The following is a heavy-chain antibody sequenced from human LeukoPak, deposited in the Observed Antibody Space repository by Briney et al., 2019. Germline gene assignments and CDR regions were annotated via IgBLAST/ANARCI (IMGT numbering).Heavy chain of an antibody. CDR2: ISSSSSYI. J-gene: IGHJ4*02. V-gene: IGHV3-21*01. D-gene: IGHD2-15*01. CDR1: GFTFSSYS. Sequence: GGSLRLSCAASGFTFSSYSMNWVRQAAGKGLEWVSSISSSSSYIYYADSVKGRFTISRDNAKNSLYLQMNSLRAEDTAVYYCARVRCSGGSCYRGDYWGQGTLVTVSS. CDR3: ARVRCSGGSCYRGDY.